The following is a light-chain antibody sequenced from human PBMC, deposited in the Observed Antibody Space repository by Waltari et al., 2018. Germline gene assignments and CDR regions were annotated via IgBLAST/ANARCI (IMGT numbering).Light chain of an antibody. V-gene: IGKV1-9*01. CDR1: QGISSY. CDR3: QQLNSYF. Sequence: DIQLTQSPSFLSASVGDRVTITCRASQGISSYLAWYQQQPGKAPKLLIYAASTLQSGVPSRFSGSGSGTEFTLTISSLQPEDFATYYCQQLNSYFFGGGTKVEIK. CDR2: AAS. J-gene: IGKJ4*01.